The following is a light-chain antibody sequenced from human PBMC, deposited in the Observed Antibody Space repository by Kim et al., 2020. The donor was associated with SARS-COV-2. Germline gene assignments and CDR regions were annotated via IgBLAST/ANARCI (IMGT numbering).Light chain of an antibody. Sequence: GQSLTISCTGTRSDVGGYNYVSWYQQHPGKAPKLMIYDVGNRPSGVSNRFSGSKSGNTASLTISGLQAEDEADYYCSSYTSSSTVVFGGGTQLTVL. J-gene: IGLJ2*01. CDR3: SSYTSSSTVV. CDR2: DVG. V-gene: IGLV2-14*03. CDR1: RSDVGGYNY.